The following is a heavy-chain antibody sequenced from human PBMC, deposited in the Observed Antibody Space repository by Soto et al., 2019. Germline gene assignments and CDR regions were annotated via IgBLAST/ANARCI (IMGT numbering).Heavy chain of an antibody. V-gene: IGHV4-59*01. Sequence: QVQLQESGPGLVKPSETLSLTCTVSGGSISSYYWSWIRQPPGKGLEWIGYIYYSGSTNYNPSLKSRVTISVDTSKNQFSLKLSSVTAADTAVYYCASMSLTGLFDYWGQGTLVTVSS. CDR1: GGSISSYY. J-gene: IGHJ4*02. CDR3: ASMSLTGLFDY. D-gene: IGHD3-9*01. CDR2: IYYSGST.